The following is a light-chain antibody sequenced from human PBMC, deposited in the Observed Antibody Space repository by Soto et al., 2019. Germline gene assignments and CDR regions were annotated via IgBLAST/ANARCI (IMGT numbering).Light chain of an antibody. J-gene: IGLJ2*01. V-gene: IGLV1-51*01. CDR2: DNN. CDR3: ATWDGSLPGEV. CDR1: SSNIGNNY. Sequence: QSVLTQSPSVSAAPGQKVTISCSGSSSNIGNNYVSWYQQVPGTAPKLLIYDNNKRPSGIPDRFSGSKSGTSGTLDITGLQTGEEADYYCATWDGSLPGEVFGGGTKVTVL.